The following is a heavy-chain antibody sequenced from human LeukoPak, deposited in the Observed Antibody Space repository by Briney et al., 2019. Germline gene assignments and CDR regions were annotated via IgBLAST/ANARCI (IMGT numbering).Heavy chain of an antibody. J-gene: IGHJ6*02. CDR1: GFTFSSYW. V-gene: IGHV3-74*01. Sequence: TGGSLRLSCAASGFTFSSYWMRWVRHAPGKGLVWVSRINSDGSSTSYADSVKGRFTISRDNAKNTLYLQMNSLRAEDTAVYYCAREILDYGMDVWGQGTTVTVSS. CDR2: INSDGSST. CDR3: AREILDYGMDV.